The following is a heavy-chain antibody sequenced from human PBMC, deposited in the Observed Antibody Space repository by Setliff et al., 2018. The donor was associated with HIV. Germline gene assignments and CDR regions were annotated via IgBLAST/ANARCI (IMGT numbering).Heavy chain of an antibody. CDR1: GYTFTSYD. D-gene: IGHD6-19*01. Sequence: ASVKVSCKASGYTFTSYDINWVRQAAGQGLEWMGWMNPNSGNTGYAQKFQGRVTMTRNTSITTAYMELSSLRSEDTAVYYCARGAWYTSGWYSSRYMDVWGKGTTVTVSS. CDR2: MNPNSGNT. CDR3: ARGAWYTSGWYSSRYMDV. V-gene: IGHV1-8*02. J-gene: IGHJ6*03.